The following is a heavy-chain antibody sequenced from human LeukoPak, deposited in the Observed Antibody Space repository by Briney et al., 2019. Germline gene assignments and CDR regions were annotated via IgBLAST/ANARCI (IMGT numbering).Heavy chain of an antibody. D-gene: IGHD3-10*01. V-gene: IGHV3-23*01. J-gene: IGHJ4*02. CDR1: GFTFSSYA. CDR2: TRGGST. Sequence: GGSLRLSCAASGFTFSSYAMSWVRQAPGKGLEWVSATRGGSTYYADSVKGRFTISRDNSKNTLYLQMNSLRAEDTAVYYCAKEPVGITMVRGGIWGQGTLVTVSS. CDR3: AKEPVGITMVRGGI.